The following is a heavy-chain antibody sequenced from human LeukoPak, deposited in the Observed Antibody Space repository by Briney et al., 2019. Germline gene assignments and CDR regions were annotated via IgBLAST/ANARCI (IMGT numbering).Heavy chain of an antibody. CDR2: IKQDGSEK. Sequence: GGSLRLSCAASGFTFRSYWMSWVRQAPGKGLEWVANIKQDGSEKYYVDSVKGRFTISRDNAKNSLYLQMNSLRAEDTAVYYCAKDRLPPGLNYYYYMDVWGKGTTVTISS. V-gene: IGHV3-7*01. CDR1: GFTFRSYW. J-gene: IGHJ6*03. D-gene: IGHD1-14*01. CDR3: AKDRLPPGLNYYYYMDV.